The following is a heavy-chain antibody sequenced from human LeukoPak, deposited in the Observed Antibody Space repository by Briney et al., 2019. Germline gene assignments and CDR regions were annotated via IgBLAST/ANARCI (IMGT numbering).Heavy chain of an antibody. CDR3: ARDFRYSSDY. V-gene: IGHV3-48*01. CDR2: ISGDSSAI. D-gene: IGHD6-13*01. J-gene: IGHJ4*02. Sequence: GGSLRLSCAASGFTFSRYWMSWVRRAPGEGLEWISYISGDSSAIYYADSVKGRFTISRDNAKNSLYLQMSSLRAEDTAVYYCARDFRYSSDYWGQGTLVTVSS. CDR1: GFTFSRYW.